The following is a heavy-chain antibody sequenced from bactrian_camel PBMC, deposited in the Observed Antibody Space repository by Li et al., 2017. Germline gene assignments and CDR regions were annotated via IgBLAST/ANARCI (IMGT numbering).Heavy chain of an antibody. D-gene: IGHD1*01. Sequence: VQLVESGGDSVQVGGSLRLSCTGAGDMFSMCGMGWYRQSLGKERELVASFNSDGSTYYRDSVKGRFTISGGAATGTLYLQMNRLTTDDTGMYYCSADCPAIVGWGRDNYWGQGTQVTVS. V-gene: IGHV3S53*01. CDR3: SADCPAIVGWGRDNY. CDR1: GDMFSMCG. J-gene: IGHJ4*01. CDR2: FNSDGST.